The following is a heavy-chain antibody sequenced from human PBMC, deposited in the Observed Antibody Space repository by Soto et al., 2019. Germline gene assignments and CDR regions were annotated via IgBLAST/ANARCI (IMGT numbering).Heavy chain of an antibody. V-gene: IGHV1-69*08. CDR1: GGTFSPYT. J-gene: IGHJ4*02. Sequence: QVQLVQSGAEVKKPGSSVKVSCKASGGTFSPYTINWVRQAPGQGLEWMGRIIPFHGVTNYAQKFQARVTITAEKSKSTSYMELSGLRFEDTAMYYCTRDWEITVSTWSFGGFWGRGTLVTVSS. CDR3: TRDWEITVSTWSFGGF. D-gene: IGHD3-10*01. CDR2: IIPFHGVT.